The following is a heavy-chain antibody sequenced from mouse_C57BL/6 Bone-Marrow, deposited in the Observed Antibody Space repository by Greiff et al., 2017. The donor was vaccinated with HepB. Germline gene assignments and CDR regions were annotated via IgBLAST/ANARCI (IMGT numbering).Heavy chain of an antibody. CDR3: TRFHYYGSSHYYFDY. V-gene: IGHV1-5*01. Sequence: VQLQQSGTVLARPGASVKMSCKTSGYTFTSYWMHWVKQRPGQGLEWIGAIYPGNSDTSYNQKFKGKAKLTAVPSASTAYMALSSLTNEDSAVYYCTRFHYYGSSHYYFDYWGQGTTLTVSS. D-gene: IGHD1-1*01. CDR2: IYPGNSDT. J-gene: IGHJ2*01. CDR1: GYTFTSYW.